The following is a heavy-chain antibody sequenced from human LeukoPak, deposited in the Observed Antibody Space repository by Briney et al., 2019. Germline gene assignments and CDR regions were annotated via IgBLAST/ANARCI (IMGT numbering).Heavy chain of an antibody. V-gene: IGHV3-15*01. CDR3: STDTLVSQRQPSTN. CDR1: GFTFRNYA. J-gene: IGHJ4*02. Sequence: AGGSLRLSCIASGFTFRNYALSWVRQAPGKGLEWVGRIKSKTDGGTADYPAPMKGRFTISRDDSKNTLYLQMNSLKIEDTAVYYCSTDTLVSQRQPSTNWGQGTLVTVSS. CDR2: IKSKTDGGTA. D-gene: IGHD5/OR15-5a*01.